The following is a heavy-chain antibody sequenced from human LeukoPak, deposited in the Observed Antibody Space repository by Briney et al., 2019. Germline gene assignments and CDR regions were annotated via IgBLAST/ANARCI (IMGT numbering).Heavy chain of an antibody. CDR2: IRYDGSNK. CDR1: EFTFSAFW. CDR3: AKGSCSSTSCPVRGGGVDY. D-gene: IGHD2-2*01. Sequence: GGSLRLSCAASEFTFSAFWMSWVRQAPGKGLEWVAFIRYDGSNKYYADSVKGRFTISRDNSKNTLYLQMNSLRAEDTAVYYCAKGSCSSTSCPVRGGGVDYWGQGTLVTVSS. V-gene: IGHV3-30*02. J-gene: IGHJ4*02.